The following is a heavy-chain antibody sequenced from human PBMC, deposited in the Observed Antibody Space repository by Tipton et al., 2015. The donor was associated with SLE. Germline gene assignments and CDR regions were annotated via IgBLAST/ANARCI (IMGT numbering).Heavy chain of an antibody. Sequence: TLSLTCAVYGGSFSGYYWSWIRQPPGKGLEWIGEINHSGSTNYNPPLKSRVTISVDTSKNQFSLKLSSVTAADTAVYYCARHVMRAHPLDYWGQGTLVTVSS. J-gene: IGHJ4*02. CDR3: ARHVMRAHPLDY. CDR1: GGSFSGYY. V-gene: IGHV4-34*01. D-gene: IGHD2/OR15-2a*01. CDR2: INHSGST.